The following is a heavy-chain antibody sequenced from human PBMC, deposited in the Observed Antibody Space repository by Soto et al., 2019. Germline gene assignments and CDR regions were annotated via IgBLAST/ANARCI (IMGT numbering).Heavy chain of an antibody. CDR1: GFTFSSYA. CDR3: AKWDLTTRPGQSPAFGGGMDV. J-gene: IGHJ6*02. Sequence: GGSLRLSCAASGFTFSSYAMHCVRQAPGKGLEWVSSISSSSSYIYYADSVKGRFTISRDNAKNSLYLHWSSLKASDTAMYYCAKWDLTTRPGQSPAFGGGMDVWGQGTTVTVSS. CDR2: ISSSSSYI. V-gene: IGHV3-21*04. D-gene: IGHD3-16*01.